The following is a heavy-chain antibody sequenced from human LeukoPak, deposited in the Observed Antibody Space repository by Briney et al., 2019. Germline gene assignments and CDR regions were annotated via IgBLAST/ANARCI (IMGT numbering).Heavy chain of an antibody. CDR1: GGSISSSNSY. J-gene: IGHJ5*02. Sequence: PSETLSLTCTVSGGSISSSNSYWGWIRQPPGQGLEWIATVFYSGSPYYNPSLKSRITISMDTSKNQFSLNLTSVSAADTAIYYCAMSRPYQHNWTDPWGQGTLVTVSS. CDR3: AMSRPYQHNWTDP. D-gene: IGHD2-2*01. CDR2: VFYSGSP. V-gene: IGHV4-39*01.